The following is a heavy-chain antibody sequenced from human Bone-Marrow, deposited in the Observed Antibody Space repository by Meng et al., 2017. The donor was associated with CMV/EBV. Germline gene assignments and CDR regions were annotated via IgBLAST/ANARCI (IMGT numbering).Heavy chain of an antibody. J-gene: IGHJ4*02. Sequence: GESLKISCAASGFTFSSYSMNWVRQAPGKGLEWVSSISSSSSYIYYADSVKGRFTIARDNAKNSLYLQMNSLSAEDTAVYYCVRGISYYFDYWGQGALVTVSS. D-gene: IGHD3-3*02. CDR3: VRGISYYFDY. V-gene: IGHV3-21*01. CDR2: ISSSSSYI. CDR1: GFTFSSYS.